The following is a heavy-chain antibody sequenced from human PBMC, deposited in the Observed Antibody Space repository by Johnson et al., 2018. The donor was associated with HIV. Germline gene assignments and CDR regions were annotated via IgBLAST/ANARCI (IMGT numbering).Heavy chain of an antibody. CDR1: GFTFSSYD. J-gene: IGHJ3*02. D-gene: IGHD3-16*01. Sequence: VLLVESGGGLVQPGGSLRLSCAASGFTFSSYDMHWVRQATGKGLEWVSAIGTAGDTYYPGSVKGRFTISRDNSKNTLYLQMNSLRAEDTAVYYCAKVGDSPDAFDIWGQGTMVSVSS. CDR3: AKVGDSPDAFDI. CDR2: IGTAGDT. V-gene: IGHV3-13*01.